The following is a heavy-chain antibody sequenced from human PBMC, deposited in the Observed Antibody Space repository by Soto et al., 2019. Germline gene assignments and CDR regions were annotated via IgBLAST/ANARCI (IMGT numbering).Heavy chain of an antibody. J-gene: IGHJ4*02. CDR1: EFTFSSYA. D-gene: IGHD3-22*01. V-gene: IGHV3-23*01. CDR3: AKASSAYYYFDY. Sequence: VGSLRLSCAASEFTFSSYAMSWVRLAPGKGLEWVSSISGSGGSTYYADSVKGRFTISRDNSKNTLYLQMNSLRVEDTAVYYCAKASSAYYYFDYWGQGTLVTVSS. CDR2: ISGSGGST.